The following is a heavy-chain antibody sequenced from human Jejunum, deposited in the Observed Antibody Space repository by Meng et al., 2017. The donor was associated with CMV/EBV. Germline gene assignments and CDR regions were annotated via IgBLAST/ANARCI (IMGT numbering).Heavy chain of an antibody. D-gene: IGHD2-15*01. J-gene: IGHJ3*02. CDR1: GSPFSNYV. V-gene: IGHV1-18*01. CDR3: ASGVGYGRDAFDI. CDR2: ISAYNGNT. Sequence: SGSPFSNYVLTWVRQAPGQGLEWMGWISAYNGNTNYAQRLQGRVTMTTDTSTSTAYMELRSLRSDDTAVYYCASGVGYGRDAFDIWGQGTMVTV.